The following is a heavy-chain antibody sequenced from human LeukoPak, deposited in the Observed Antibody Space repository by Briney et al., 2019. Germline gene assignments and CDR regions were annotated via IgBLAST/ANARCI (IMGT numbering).Heavy chain of an antibody. J-gene: IGHJ4*02. Sequence: GSLRLSCAASGFNFSGYAMSWVRQAPGRGLEWIGEIAHDGTTNYNASLRSRVAMSFDRANNHFSLILTSVTAADTAVYYCTRENRPFCPFAHWGQGVLVTVSS. D-gene: IGHD2/OR15-2a*01. V-gene: IGHV4-4*02. CDR2: IAHDGTT. CDR3: TRENRPFCPFAH. CDR1: GFNFSGYA.